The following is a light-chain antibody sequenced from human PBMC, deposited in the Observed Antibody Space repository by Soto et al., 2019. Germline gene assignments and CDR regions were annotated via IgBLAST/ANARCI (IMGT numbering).Light chain of an antibody. Sequence: QLVLTQSPSASASLGASVKLTCTLSRGHSGYTIAWHQQQPEKGPRYLMKVNSDGSHSKGDGIPDRFSGSTSGAERYLTISSLQSEDEADYYCQTWGTGIWVFGGGTKLTVL. CDR3: QTWGTGIWV. CDR2: VNSDGSH. V-gene: IGLV4-69*01. J-gene: IGLJ3*02. CDR1: RGHSGYT.